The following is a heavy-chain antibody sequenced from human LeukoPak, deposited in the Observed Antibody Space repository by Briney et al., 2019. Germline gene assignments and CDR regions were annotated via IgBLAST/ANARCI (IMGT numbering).Heavy chain of an antibody. D-gene: IGHD6-13*01. CDR2: ISSSSSYI. CDR1: GFTFSSYS. J-gene: IGHJ5*01. CDR3: ARGPPRGPYSSSWYSWFDP. Sequence: GSLRLSCAASGFTFSSYSMNWVRQAPGKGLEWVSSISSSSSYIYYADSVKGRFTISRDNAKNSLYLQMNSLRAEDTAVYYCARGPPRGPYSSSWYSWFDPWGQGTTVTVSS. V-gene: IGHV3-21*01.